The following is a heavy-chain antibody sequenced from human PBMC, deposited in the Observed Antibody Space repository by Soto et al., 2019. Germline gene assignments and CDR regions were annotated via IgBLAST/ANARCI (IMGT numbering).Heavy chain of an antibody. CDR3: ARDHRYNSAWSFDF. CDR2: IYHGGNI. J-gene: IGHJ4*02. CDR1: GGSVKSSDW. V-gene: IGHV4-4*02. Sequence: PSETLSLTCAVSGGSVKSSDWWNWVRQPPGKGLEWIGEIYHGGNIFYNPSLKGRVTISVDMSKNQFSLTLNSVTAADTALYYCARDHRYNSAWSFDFWGQGILVTVSS. D-gene: IGHD1-20*01.